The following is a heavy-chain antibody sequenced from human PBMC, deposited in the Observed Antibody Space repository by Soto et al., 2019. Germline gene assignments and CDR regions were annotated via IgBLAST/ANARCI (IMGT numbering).Heavy chain of an antibody. Sequence: SETLSLTCAVYGGSFSAYSWTWIRQPPGQGLEWIGEIKDRGTTNYNPSLKSRVTISVDTSKNQVSLKLRSVTAADTAVYYCARGARPGIQIGVTATTSDYFDYWGQGNGVTVDS. CDR1: GGSFSAYS. V-gene: IGHV4-34*01. CDR3: ARGARPGIQIGVTATTSDYFDY. CDR2: IKDRGTT. D-gene: IGHD2-21*02. J-gene: IGHJ4*02.